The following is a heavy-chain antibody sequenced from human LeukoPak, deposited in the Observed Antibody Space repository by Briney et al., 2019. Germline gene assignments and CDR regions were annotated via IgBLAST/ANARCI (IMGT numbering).Heavy chain of an antibody. CDR1: GGTFSSYT. V-gene: IGHV1-69*13. J-gene: IGHJ5*02. D-gene: IGHD3-3*01. CDR2: IIPIFGTA. CDR3: ARAPTGVLRFLERQGWFDP. Sequence: SVKVSCKASGGTFSSYTISWVRQAPGQGLEWMGGIIPIFGTANYAQKFQGRVTITADESTSTAYMELSSLRSEDTAVYYCARAPTGVLRFLERQGWFDPWGQGTLVTVSS.